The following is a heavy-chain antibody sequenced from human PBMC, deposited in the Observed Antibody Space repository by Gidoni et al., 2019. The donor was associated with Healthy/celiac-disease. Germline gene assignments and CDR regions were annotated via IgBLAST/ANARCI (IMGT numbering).Heavy chain of an antibody. CDR2: INHSGST. V-gene: IGHV4-34*01. CDR1: GGSFSGYY. CDR3: ARGRGFDP. J-gene: IGHJ5*02. Sequence: QVQLQQWGAGLLKPSETLSLTCAVSGGSFSGYYWSWIRQPPGKGLEWIGEINHSGSTNYNPSLKSRVTISVDTSKNQFSLKLSSVTAADTAVYYCARGRGFDPWGQGTLVTVSS.